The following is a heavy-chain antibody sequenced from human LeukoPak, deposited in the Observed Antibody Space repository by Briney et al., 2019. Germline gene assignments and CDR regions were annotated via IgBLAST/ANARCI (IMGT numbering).Heavy chain of an antibody. Sequence: GGSLRLFCAASGFTFSSYGVHGVRQAPGKGREWVADIWDVGSEKYYVDSVKGRFTLFSDNAKNSLYLQMNSMRAEGTAVYFCARGDRSGWYGHQDYFDYWGQGTLVTVSS. J-gene: IGHJ4*02. CDR3: ARGDRSGWYGHQDYFDY. V-gene: IGHV3-33*01. CDR2: IWDVGSEK. CDR1: GFTFSSYG. D-gene: IGHD6-19*01.